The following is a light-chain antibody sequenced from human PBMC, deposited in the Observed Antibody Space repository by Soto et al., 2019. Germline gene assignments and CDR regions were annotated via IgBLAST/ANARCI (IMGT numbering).Light chain of an antibody. Sequence: QAVVTQPPSVSGAPGQRVTISCTGSSSNIGAGYDVHWYQQLPGTAPKLLIYGNSNRPSGVPDRFSGSKSGTSASLAITGLQAEHEADYYCQSYDSSLNGVVFGGGTKLTVL. CDR1: SSNIGAGYD. CDR2: GNS. J-gene: IGLJ2*01. CDR3: QSYDSSLNGVV. V-gene: IGLV1-40*01.